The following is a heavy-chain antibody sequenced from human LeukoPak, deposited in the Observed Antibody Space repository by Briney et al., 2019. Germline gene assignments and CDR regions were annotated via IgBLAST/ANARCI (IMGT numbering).Heavy chain of an antibody. D-gene: IGHD3-3*01. J-gene: IGHJ3*02. CDR1: GYTFTGYY. V-gene: IGHV7-4-1*02. Sequence: ASVKVSSKASGYTFTGYYMHWVRQAPGQGLEWMGWINTNTGNPTYAQGFTGRFVFSLDTSVSTAYLQISSLKAEDTAVYYCARVITIFGVGDAFDIWGQGTMVTVSS. CDR3: ARVITIFGVGDAFDI. CDR2: INTNTGNP.